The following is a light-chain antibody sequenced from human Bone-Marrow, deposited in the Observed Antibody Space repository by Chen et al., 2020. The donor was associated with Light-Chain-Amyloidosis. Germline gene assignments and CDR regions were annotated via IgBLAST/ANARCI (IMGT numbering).Light chain of an antibody. V-gene: IGLV1-47*01. J-gene: IGLJ1*01. CDR2: RNK. CDR3: AAGDGSLSGYV. CDR1: NSNIGNNY. Sequence: QSVLTQPPSASGTPGQRVTISCSGANSNIGNNYVYWYQHFPGAAPTLLIHRNKQRPSGVPGRFAASYAGTAAFRASGGHRSEDEADYYCAAGDGSLSGYVFGTGTKVIVL.